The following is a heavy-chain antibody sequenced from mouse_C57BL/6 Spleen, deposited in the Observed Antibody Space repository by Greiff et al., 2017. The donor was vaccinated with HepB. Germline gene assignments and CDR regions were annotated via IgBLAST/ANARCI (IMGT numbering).Heavy chain of an antibody. Sequence: QVQLQQSGPGLVQPSQSLSITCTVSGFSLTSYGVHWVRQSPGKGLEWLGVIWSGGSTDYNAAFISRLSISKDNSKSQVFFKMNSLQADDTAIYYCARKGVYDGYYGEAMDYWGQGTSVTVSS. D-gene: IGHD2-3*01. J-gene: IGHJ4*01. CDR1: GFSLTSYG. CDR2: IWSGGST. V-gene: IGHV2-2*01. CDR3: ARKGVYDGYYGEAMDY.